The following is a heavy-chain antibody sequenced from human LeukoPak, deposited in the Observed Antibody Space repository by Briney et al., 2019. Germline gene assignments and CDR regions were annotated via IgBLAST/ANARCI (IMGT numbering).Heavy chain of an antibody. D-gene: IGHD2-8*01. CDR2: ISSSSSPI. CDR1: GFTFSSYS. J-gene: IGHJ4*02. V-gene: IGHV3-48*02. Sequence: GGSLRLSCAASGFTFSSYSMNWVRQAPGKGLEWVSYISSSSSPIYYADSVKGRFTVSRDNAKNSLYLQMNSLRDEDTAVYYCAKDWRGYMNGADDWGQGTLVTVSS. CDR3: AKDWRGYMNGADD.